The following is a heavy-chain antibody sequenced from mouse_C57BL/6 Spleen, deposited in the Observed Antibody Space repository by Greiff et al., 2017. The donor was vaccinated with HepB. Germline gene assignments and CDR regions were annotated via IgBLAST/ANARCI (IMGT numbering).Heavy chain of an antibody. V-gene: IGHV1-80*01. CDR2: IYPGDGDT. Sequence: LEESGAELVKPGASVKISCKASGYAFSSYWMNWVKQRPGKGLEWIGQIYPGDGDTNYNGKFKGKATLTADKSSSTAYMQLSSLTSEDSAVYFCARKGDYDQGDFDYWGQGTTLTVSS. J-gene: IGHJ2*01. CDR1: GYAFSSYW. D-gene: IGHD2-4*01. CDR3: ARKGDYDQGDFDY.